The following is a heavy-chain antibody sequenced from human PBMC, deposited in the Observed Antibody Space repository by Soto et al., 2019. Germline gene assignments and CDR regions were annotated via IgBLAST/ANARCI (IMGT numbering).Heavy chain of an antibody. J-gene: IGHJ4*02. V-gene: IGHV4-34*01. CDR3: ARDKITGLFES. CDR2: INHSGST. Sequence: SETLSLTCAVYGGSFSGYYWTWIRQPPGTGLEWIGEINHSGSTNYNPSLKSRVTISVDTSKNQFSLKLTSVTAADTAVYYCARDKITGLFESWGQGTLVTVSS. D-gene: IGHD2-8*02. CDR1: GGSFSGYY.